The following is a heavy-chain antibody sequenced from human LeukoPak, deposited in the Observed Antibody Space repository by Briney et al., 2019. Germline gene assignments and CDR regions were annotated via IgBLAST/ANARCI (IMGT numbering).Heavy chain of an antibody. J-gene: IGHJ6*02. CDR1: GFTFSSYW. Sequence: GGSLRLSCAASGFTFSSYWLHWVRQAPGKGLVWVSRITSDGSSTSYADSVKGRLTISRDNAKNTLFLQMNSLRAEDTAVYYCARNPGMDVWGQGTTVTVSS. V-gene: IGHV3-74*01. CDR2: ITSDGSST. CDR3: ARNPGMDV.